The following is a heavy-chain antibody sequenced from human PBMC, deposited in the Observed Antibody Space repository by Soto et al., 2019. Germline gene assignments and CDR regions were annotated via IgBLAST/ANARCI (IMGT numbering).Heavy chain of an antibody. CDR1: GYSFTSYG. J-gene: IGHJ4*02. D-gene: IGHD6-19*01. V-gene: IGHV1-18*01. CDR2: ISAYNGNT. Sequence: VQLVQSGAEVKKPGASVKVSCKASGYSFTSYGISCVRQAPGQGLEWMGWISAYNGNTNYAQKLQGRVTMTTATSTSTAYMELRNLRSDDTAVYYCARKGGWAVAEGWGQGTLVTVSS. CDR3: ARKGGWAVAEG.